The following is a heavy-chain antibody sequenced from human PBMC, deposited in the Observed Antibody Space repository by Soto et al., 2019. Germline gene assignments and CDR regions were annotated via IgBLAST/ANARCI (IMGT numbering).Heavy chain of an antibody. CDR2: INAGNGNT. J-gene: IGHJ4*02. V-gene: IGHV1-3*01. D-gene: IGHD4-17*01. CDR3: ARDPSLYGDYPRTFDY. Sequence: QVQLEQSGAEVKKPGASVKVSCKASGYTFTSYAMHWVRQAPGQRLEWMGWINAGNGNTKYSQKFQGRVTITRDTSASTAYMELSSLRSEDTAVYYCARDPSLYGDYPRTFDYWGQGTLVTVSS. CDR1: GYTFTSYA.